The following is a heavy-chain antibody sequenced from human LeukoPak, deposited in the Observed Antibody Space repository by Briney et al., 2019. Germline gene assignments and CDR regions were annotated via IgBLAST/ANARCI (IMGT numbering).Heavy chain of an antibody. V-gene: IGHV4-59*08. CDR1: GGSISSYY. CDR3: ARPPCSGGSCYSIDY. J-gene: IGHJ4*02. D-gene: IGHD2-15*01. CDR2: IYYSGRT. Sequence: SETLSLTCTVYGGSISSYYWSWIRQPPGKGLEWIGYIYYSGRTNYTHFLKSRVTISVDTSKNQFSLKLSSVTAADTAVYYCARPPCSGGSCYSIDYWGEGTLVTVSS.